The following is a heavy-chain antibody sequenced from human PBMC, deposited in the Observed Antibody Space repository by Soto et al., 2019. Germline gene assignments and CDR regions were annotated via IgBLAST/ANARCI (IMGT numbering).Heavy chain of an antibody. J-gene: IGHJ6*02. CDR2: IYYSGIT. D-gene: IGHD3-9*01. Sequence: SETLSLTCTVSGGSISSSSYYGGWIRQPPGKGLAWIGNIYYSGITYYNPSLTSRVTISVDTSKNQFSLKLSSVTAADTAVYYCARRLGVYYYYGMDVWGQGTTVT. CDR3: ARRLGVYYYYGMDV. V-gene: IGHV4-39*01. CDR1: GGSISSSSYY.